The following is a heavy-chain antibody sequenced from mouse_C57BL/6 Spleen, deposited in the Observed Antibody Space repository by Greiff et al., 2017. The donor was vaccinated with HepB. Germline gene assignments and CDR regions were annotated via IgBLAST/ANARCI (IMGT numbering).Heavy chain of an antibody. Sequence: VQLQQSGTELVKPGASVKLSCKASGYTFTSYWMHWVKQRPGQGLEWIGNINPSNGGTNYNEKFKSKATLTLDKSSSTAYMQLSSLTSEDSSVYYCARGYYGRGGYFDYWGQGTTLTVSS. CDR1: GYTFTSYW. D-gene: IGHD1-1*01. CDR2: INPSNGGT. J-gene: IGHJ2*01. V-gene: IGHV1-53*01. CDR3: ARGYYGRGGYFDY.